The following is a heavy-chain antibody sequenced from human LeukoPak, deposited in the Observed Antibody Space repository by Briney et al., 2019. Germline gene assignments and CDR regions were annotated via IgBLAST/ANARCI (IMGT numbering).Heavy chain of an antibody. CDR2: ISAYNGNT. V-gene: IGHV1-18*01. CDR1: GYTFTSYG. CDR3: ARDGYCSGGSCYFLAPFDY. J-gene: IGHJ4*02. D-gene: IGHD2-15*01. Sequence: GASVKVSCKASGYTFTSYGISWVRQAPGQGLEWMGWISAYNGNTNYAQKLQGRVTMTTDTSTSTAYMELRGLRSDDTAVYYCARDGYCSGGSCYFLAPFDYWGQGTLVTVSS.